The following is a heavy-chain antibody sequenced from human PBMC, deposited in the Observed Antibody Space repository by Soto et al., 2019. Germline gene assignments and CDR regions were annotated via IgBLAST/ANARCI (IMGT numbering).Heavy chain of an antibody. J-gene: IGHJ4*02. CDR2: IHYSGRT. CDR3: VRVGVGIGNHFDS. Sequence: SETLSLTCSVSNGSISGFYWTWIRQPPGKILEWIGYIHYSGRTDYNPSLTSRATMSVDTSKNQFSLNLKSITATDTAVYYCVRVGVGIGNHFDSWGRGTLVTVSS. V-gene: IGHV4-59*12. D-gene: IGHD1-26*01. CDR1: NGSISGFY.